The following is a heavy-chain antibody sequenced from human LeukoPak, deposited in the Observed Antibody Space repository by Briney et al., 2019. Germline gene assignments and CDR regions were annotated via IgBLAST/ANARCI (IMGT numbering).Heavy chain of an antibody. V-gene: IGHV4-61*08. Sequence: SETLSLTCAVSGGSISSGGYYWSWVRQPPGKGLEWIGYIYYSGSTNYNPSLKSRVTISVDTSKNQFSLKLSSVTAADTAVYYCAREMVYSGSFGWFDPWGQGTLVTVSS. CDR2: IYYSGST. J-gene: IGHJ5*02. D-gene: IGHD1-26*01. CDR1: GGSISSGGYY. CDR3: AREMVYSGSFGWFDP.